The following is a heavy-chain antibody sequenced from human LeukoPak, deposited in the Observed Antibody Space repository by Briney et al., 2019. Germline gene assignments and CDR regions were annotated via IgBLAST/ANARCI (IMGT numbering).Heavy chain of an antibody. D-gene: IGHD1-26*01. CDR3: ARSGGTYGWFDP. CDR2: ISSGSIYT. V-gene: IGHV3-11*03. CDR1: GFSFSEYY. Sequence: GGSLRLSCAASGFSFSEYYMSWIRQAPGKGLEWVSCISSGSIYTNYTDSVKGRFTISRDNAKRSLYLQMNSLTAEDTAVYYCARSGGTYGWFDPWGQGTLVTVSS. J-gene: IGHJ5*02.